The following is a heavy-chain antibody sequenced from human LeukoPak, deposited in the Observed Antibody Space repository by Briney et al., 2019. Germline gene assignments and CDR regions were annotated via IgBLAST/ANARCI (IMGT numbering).Heavy chain of an antibody. CDR2: INHSGST. Sequence: SETLSLTCAVYGGSFSGYYWSSIRQPPGKGLEWIGEINHSGSTNYNPSLKSRVTISVDTSKNQFSLKLSSVTAADTAVYYCARGPNVSDFWSGYSYFQHWGQGTLVTVSS. CDR1: GGSFSGYY. D-gene: IGHD3-3*01. CDR3: ARGPNVSDFWSGYSYFQH. V-gene: IGHV4-34*01. J-gene: IGHJ1*01.